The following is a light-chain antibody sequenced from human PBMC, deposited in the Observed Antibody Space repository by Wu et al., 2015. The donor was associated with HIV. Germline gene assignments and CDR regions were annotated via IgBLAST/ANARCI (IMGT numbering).Light chain of an antibody. CDR2: DAV. CDR1: QSVSRY. J-gene: IGKJ2*01. Sequence: EIILTQSPATLSLSPGGRATLSCRASQSVSRYLAWYQQQPGRAPRLLIYDAVKRAAGIPARFSGSGSGTDFTLTISRLEPEDFAVYYCQLYDSSSYTFGQGTKLEIK. V-gene: IGKV3-11*01. CDR3: QLYDSSSYT.